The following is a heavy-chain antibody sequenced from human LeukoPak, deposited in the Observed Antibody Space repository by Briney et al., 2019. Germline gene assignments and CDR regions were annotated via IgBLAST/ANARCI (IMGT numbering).Heavy chain of an antibody. D-gene: IGHD6-13*01. CDR3: ARESSWYYFDY. Sequence: GGSLRLSCAASGFTFSSYSMNWVRQAPGKGLRWVSSISSSSSYIYYADSVKGRFTISRDNAKDSLYLQMNSLRAEDTAVYYCARESSWYYFDYWGQGTLVTVSS. V-gene: IGHV3-21*01. CDR1: GFTFSSYS. CDR2: ISSSSSYI. J-gene: IGHJ4*02.